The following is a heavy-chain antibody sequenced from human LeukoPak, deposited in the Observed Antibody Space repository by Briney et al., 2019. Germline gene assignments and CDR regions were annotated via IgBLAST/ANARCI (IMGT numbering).Heavy chain of an antibody. D-gene: IGHD5-24*01. J-gene: IGHJ4*02. CDR2: IYYSGST. V-gene: IGHV4-30-4*01. CDR3: ARGAGRWLQSGFDY. Sequence: SQTLSLTCTVSGGSISSGDYYWSLIRQPPGKGLEWIGYIYYSGSTYYNPSLKSRVTISVDTSKNQFSLKLSSVTAADTAVYYCARGAGRWLQSGFDYWGQGTLVTVSS. CDR1: GGSISSGDYY.